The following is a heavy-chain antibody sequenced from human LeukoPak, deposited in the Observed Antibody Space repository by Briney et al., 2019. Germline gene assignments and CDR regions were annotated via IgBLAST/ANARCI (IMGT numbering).Heavy chain of an antibody. V-gene: IGHV1-69*13. CDR2: IIPIFGTA. CDR3: ARSDLGYCSSTSCYPLGYYMDV. Sequence: SVKVSCKASGYTFTSYGISWVRQAPGQGLEWMGGIIPIFGTANYAQKFQGRVTITADESTSTAYMELSSLRSEDTAVYYCARSDLGYCSSTSCYPLGYYMDVWGKGTTVTVSS. CDR1: GYTFTSYG. J-gene: IGHJ6*03. D-gene: IGHD2-2*01.